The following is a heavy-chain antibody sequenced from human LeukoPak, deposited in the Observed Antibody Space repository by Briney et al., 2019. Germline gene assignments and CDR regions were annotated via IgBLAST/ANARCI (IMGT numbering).Heavy chain of an antibody. Sequence: PGGSLRLSCAASGFTFNDFAMTWVRQAPGEGLEWVSSIGDAGTYYADSVKGRFTISRDNSKNMLYLQLNSLRAGDTAMYYCAKNLGPFDVRGQGTMVTVSS. V-gene: IGHV3-23*01. CDR1: GFTFNDFA. CDR3: AKNLGPFDV. CDR2: IGDAGT. D-gene: IGHD3-16*01. J-gene: IGHJ3*01.